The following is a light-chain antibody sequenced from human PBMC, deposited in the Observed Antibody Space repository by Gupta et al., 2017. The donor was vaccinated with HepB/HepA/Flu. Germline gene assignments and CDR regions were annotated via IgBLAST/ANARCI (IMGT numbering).Light chain of an antibody. CDR2: GAS. CDR3: KQYGSSPLFT. CDR1: QSVSSSY. Sequence: EIVLTQSPCTLSLSPGERATLSCRASQSVSSSYLACYQQKPGQAPRLLIYGASSRATGIPDRFSGSGSGTDFTLTISRLEPEDFAVYYCKQYGSSPLFTFGPGTKVDIK. J-gene: IGKJ3*01. V-gene: IGKV3-20*01.